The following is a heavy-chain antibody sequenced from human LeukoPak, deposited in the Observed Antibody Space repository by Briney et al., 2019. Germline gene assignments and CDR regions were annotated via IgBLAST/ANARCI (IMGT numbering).Heavy chain of an antibody. Sequence: SETLSPTCAVYGGSFSGYYWSWIRQPPGKGLEWIGEINHSGSTNYNPSLKSRVTISVDTSKNQFSLKLSSVTAADTAVYYCARSMDHYDFWSGPGYWGQGTLVTVSS. CDR1: GGSFSGYY. CDR3: ARSMDHYDFWSGPGY. CDR2: INHSGST. V-gene: IGHV4-34*01. D-gene: IGHD3-3*01. J-gene: IGHJ4*02.